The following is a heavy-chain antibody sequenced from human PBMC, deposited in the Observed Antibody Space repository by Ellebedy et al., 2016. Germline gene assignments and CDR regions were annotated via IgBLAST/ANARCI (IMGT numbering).Heavy chain of an antibody. Sequence: GESLKISXAASGFTFSSYAMSWVRQAPGKGLEWASAISGSGGSTYYADSVKGRFTISRDNSKNTLYLQMNSLRAEDTAVYYCASRASSGWKGINWFDPWGQGTLVTVSS. D-gene: IGHD6-19*01. CDR1: GFTFSSYA. V-gene: IGHV3-23*01. CDR2: ISGSGGST. J-gene: IGHJ5*02. CDR3: ASRASSGWKGINWFDP.